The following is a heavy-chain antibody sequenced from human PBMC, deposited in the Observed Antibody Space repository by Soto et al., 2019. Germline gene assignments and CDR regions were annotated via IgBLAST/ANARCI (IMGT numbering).Heavy chain of an antibody. V-gene: IGHV3-11*01. CDR3: ARESGDAHYYFYGMDV. CDR2: ISSSGSTI. J-gene: IGHJ6*02. Sequence: GGSLRLSCAASGFTFSDYYMSWIRQAPGKGLEWVSYISSSGSTIYYADSVKGRFTISRDNAKNSLYLQMNSLRAEDTAVYYGARESGDAHYYFYGMDVWGQGTTVTVSS. CDR1: GFTFSDYY. D-gene: IGHD7-27*01.